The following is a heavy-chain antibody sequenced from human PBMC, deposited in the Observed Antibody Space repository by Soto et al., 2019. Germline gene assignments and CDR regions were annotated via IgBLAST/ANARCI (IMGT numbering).Heavy chain of an antibody. CDR3: ARVDPMTTGSQGY. D-gene: IGHD1-1*01. V-gene: IGHV1-69*02. Sequence: QVQLVQSGAEVKKPGSSVKVSCKASGGTFSSYTISWVRQAPGQGLEWMGRIIPILGIANYAQKFQGRVTITADKSTSTAYMELSSLRSEDTAVYYCARVDPMTTGSQGYWGQGTLVTVSS. CDR1: GGTFSSYT. J-gene: IGHJ4*02. CDR2: IIPILGIA.